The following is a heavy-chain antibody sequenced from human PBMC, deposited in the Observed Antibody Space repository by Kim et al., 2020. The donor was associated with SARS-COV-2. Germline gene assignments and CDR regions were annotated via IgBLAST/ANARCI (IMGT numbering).Heavy chain of an antibody. Sequence: SVKVSCKASGGTFSSYAIIWVRQAPGQGLEWMGRIIPILGKANNAQKFQSRVTITADKSTSTAYMELSSLRSEDTAVYYCARSLDIVVVDDYYGMDVWGQGTTVTVSS. D-gene: IGHD2-15*01. CDR3: ARSLDIVVVDDYYGMDV. CDR2: IIPILGKA. CDR1: GGTFSSYA. V-gene: IGHV1-69*04. J-gene: IGHJ6*02.